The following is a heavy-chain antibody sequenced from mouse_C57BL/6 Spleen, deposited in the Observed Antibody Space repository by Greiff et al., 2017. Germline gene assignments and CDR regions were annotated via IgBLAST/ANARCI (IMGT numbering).Heavy chain of an antibody. CDR1: GYAFSSSW. J-gene: IGHJ2*01. CDR2: IYPGDGDT. V-gene: IGHV1-82*01. CDR3: ERNDYGDY. D-gene: IGHD2-4*01. Sequence: QVQLKESGPELVKPGASVKISCKASGYAFSSSWMNWVKQRPGKGLEWIGRIYPGDGDTNYNGKFKGKATLTADKSSSTAYMQLSSLTSEDSAVYFCERNDYGDYWGQGTTLTVSS.